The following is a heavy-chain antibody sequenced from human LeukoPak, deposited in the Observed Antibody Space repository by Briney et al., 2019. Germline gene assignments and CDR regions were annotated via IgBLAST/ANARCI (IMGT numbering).Heavy chain of an antibody. D-gene: IGHD4-23*01. Sequence: SETLSLTCTVSGGSISSSSYYWGWIRQPPGKGLEWIGSIYYSGSTYYNPSLKSRVTISVDTSKNQFSLKLSSVTAADTAVYYCARLPPRWLYNWFDPWGQGTLITVSS. CDR2: IYYSGST. CDR1: GGSISSSSYY. J-gene: IGHJ5*02. V-gene: IGHV4-39*01. CDR3: ARLPPRWLYNWFDP.